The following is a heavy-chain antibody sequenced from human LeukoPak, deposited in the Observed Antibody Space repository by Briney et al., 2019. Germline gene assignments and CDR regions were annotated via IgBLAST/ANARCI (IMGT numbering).Heavy chain of an antibody. CDR2: ISSSVSAI. Sequence: GGSLRLSCAASGFPLSSYSINWVRQAPGKGLEWVSYISSSVSAIYYVDSVKGRFTVSRDNAKNSLFLQMNSPRAEDTAVYYCVRVKGSYFDYWGQGALVTVSS. CDR3: VRVKGSYFDY. D-gene: IGHD2-15*01. CDR1: GFPLSSYS. V-gene: IGHV3-48*01. J-gene: IGHJ4*02.